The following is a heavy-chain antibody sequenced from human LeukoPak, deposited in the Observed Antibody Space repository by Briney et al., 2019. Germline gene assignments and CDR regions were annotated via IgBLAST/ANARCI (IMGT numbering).Heavy chain of an antibody. J-gene: IGHJ5*02. CDR2: IYYSGGT. CDR1: GGSISSGDYY. V-gene: IGHV4-30-4*01. D-gene: IGHD2-15*01. CDR3: AREIVVVVAATRDLNWFDP. Sequence: SQTLSLTCTVSGGSISSGDYYWSWIRQPPGKGLEWIGYIYYSGGTYYNPSLKSRVTISVDTSKNQFSLKLSSVTAADTAVYYCAREIVVVVAATRDLNWFDPWGQGTLVTVSS.